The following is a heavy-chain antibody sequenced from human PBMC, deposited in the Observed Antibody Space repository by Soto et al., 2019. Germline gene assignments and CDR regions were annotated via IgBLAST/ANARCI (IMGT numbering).Heavy chain of an antibody. CDR3: ARDRGGITVASKPLGEWFDP. J-gene: IGHJ5*02. CDR2: VSRGGTAAYVSEGAPT. CDR1: GVSIDNIF. Sequence: QVQLRESGPRLVRPSETLSLTCTVSGVSIDNIFWSWIRQSPGKGLEWIGYVSRGGTAAYVSEGAPTYSNPSLESRGTISLALPKNPCSLKLSSVTAADTAVYYCARDRGGITVASKPLGEWFDPWGQATLVTVSS. V-gene: IGHV4-59*01. D-gene: IGHD3-16*01.